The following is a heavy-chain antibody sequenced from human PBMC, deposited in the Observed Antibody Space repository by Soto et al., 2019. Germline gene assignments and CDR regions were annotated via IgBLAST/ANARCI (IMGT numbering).Heavy chain of an antibody. CDR2: TYAYRSDHT. CDR3: ARVRYGGAAV. Sequence: QVQLQESGPGLVKPSQTLPLTCTVYGGSINGGDCHLTWIRQPPGKGLEWVCSTYAYRSDHTYYKPSLRSRDFISAAPSKSQFSLRLTSVTVADTAVYFSARVRYGGAAVWGQGTLVTVSS. V-gene: IGHV4-30-4*01. J-gene: IGHJ4*02. CDR1: GGSINGGDCH. D-gene: IGHD2-21*01.